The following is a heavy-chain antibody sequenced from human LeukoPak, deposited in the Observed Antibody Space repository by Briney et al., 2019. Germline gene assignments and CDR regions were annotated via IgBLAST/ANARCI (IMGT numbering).Heavy chain of an antibody. V-gene: IGHV3-7*01. CDR3: VRGSGWFFGL. Sequence: GGSLRLSCAASQFSISYDWMHWVRQAPGEGLEWVASIKEDGRDIHYLDSVKGRFSISRDNAKNSLYLEMNTLRAEDTAVYYCVRGSGWFFGLWGQGSLVTVSS. CDR1: QFSISYDW. D-gene: IGHD6-19*01. J-gene: IGHJ4*02. CDR2: IKEDGRDI.